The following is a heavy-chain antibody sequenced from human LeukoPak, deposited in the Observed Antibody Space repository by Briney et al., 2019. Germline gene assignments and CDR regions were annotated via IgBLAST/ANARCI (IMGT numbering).Heavy chain of an antibody. D-gene: IGHD6-13*01. CDR3: ARDGIAAVDFDY. CDR1: GFTFSTYW. J-gene: IGHJ4*02. V-gene: IGHV3-74*01. CDR2: VNGDGSST. Sequence: GGSLRLSCAASGFTFSTYWMHWVRQAPGKGLVWVSRVNGDGSSTNYADSVKGRFTISRDNAKNTLYLQMDSLRAEDTAVYYCARDGIAAVDFDYWGQGILVTVSS.